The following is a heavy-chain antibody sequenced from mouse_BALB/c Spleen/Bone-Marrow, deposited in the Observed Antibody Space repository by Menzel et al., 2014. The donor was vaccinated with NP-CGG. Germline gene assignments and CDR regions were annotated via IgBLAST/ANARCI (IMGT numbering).Heavy chain of an antibody. V-gene: IGHV3-1*02. D-gene: IGHD4-1*01. CDR2: IHHSGNT. CDR1: GYSITSGYS. J-gene: IGHJ3*01. Sequence: VQLQQSGPDLVKPSQSLSITCTVTGYSITSGYSWHWVRQFPGNKLEWMGCIHHSGNTNYNPSLKSRISITRDTSKNQFFLQLNSVTTEDTATYYCARLVPGTAYWGQGTLVTVTA. CDR3: ARLVPGTAY.